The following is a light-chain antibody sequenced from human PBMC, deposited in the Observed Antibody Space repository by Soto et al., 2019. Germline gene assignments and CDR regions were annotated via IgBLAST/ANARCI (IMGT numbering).Light chain of an antibody. CDR2: AAS. V-gene: IGKV1-39*01. J-gene: IGKJ1*01. CDR1: QDIKNY. Sequence: DIQVTQSPSSLSASVGDRVTITCRASQDIKNYLNWYQRKPGTAPRLLIYAASILQTGVPSSFSASGAGTEFSLNISSLQPGDFGTYYCQQGFSLPWTFGQGTTGEVK. CDR3: QQGFSLPWT.